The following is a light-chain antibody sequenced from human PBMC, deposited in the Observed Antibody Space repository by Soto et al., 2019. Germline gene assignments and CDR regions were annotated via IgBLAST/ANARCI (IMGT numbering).Light chain of an antibody. V-gene: IGKV3-11*01. CDR2: DAS. CDR3: QQYQSDTWT. J-gene: IGKJ1*01. Sequence: IVLAQSPATLSLSPGERATLSCRASQSVSSYLAWYQQKPGQAPRLLIYDASTLERGVPSRFSGSGSATEFTLTISDLQPDDFATYYCQQYQSDTWTFGQGTKVDIK. CDR1: QSVSSY.